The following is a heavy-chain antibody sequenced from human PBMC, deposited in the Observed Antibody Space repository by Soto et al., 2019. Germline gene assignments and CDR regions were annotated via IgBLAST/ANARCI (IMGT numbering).Heavy chain of an antibody. CDR2: INHSGST. CDR3: ARAGFPEDYYYYYGMDV. D-gene: IGHD3-10*01. Sequence: PSETLSLTCAVYGGSFSGYYWSWIRQPPGKGLEWIGEINHSGSTNYNPSLKSRVTISVDTSKNQFSLKLSSVTAADTAVYYCARAGFPEDYYYYYGMDVWGQGTTVTVSS. CDR1: GGSFSGYY. J-gene: IGHJ6*02. V-gene: IGHV4-34*01.